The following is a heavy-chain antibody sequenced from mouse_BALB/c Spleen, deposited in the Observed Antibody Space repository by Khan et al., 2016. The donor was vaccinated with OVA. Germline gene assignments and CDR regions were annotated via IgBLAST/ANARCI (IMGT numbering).Heavy chain of an antibody. CDR2: INPSTGYT. D-gene: IGHD2-2*01. V-gene: IGHV1-7*01. Sequence: VKLQESGAELAKPGASVKMSCKASGYTFTSYWMHWVKQRPGQGLEWIGYINPSTGYTEYNQKFKDKATLTADKSSSTVYMQLSSLTSEDSAIYFCERGGYGSFACWGQGTLVTVSA. CDR3: ERGGYGSFAC. CDR1: GYTFTSYW. J-gene: IGHJ3*01.